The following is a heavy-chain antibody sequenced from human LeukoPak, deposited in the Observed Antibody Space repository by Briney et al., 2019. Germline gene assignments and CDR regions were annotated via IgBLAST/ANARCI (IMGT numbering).Heavy chain of an antibody. CDR1: GFTFSSYS. V-gene: IGHV3-21*01. Sequence: GGSLRLSCAASGFTFSSYSMNWVRQAPGKGLEWVSSISSSSSYIYYADSVKGRFTISRDNAKNSLYLRMNSLRAEDTAVYYCARDPPRKYDFWSGYYTGFDYWGQGTLVTVSS. CDR3: ARDPPRKYDFWSGYYTGFDY. CDR2: ISSSSSYI. D-gene: IGHD3-3*01. J-gene: IGHJ4*02.